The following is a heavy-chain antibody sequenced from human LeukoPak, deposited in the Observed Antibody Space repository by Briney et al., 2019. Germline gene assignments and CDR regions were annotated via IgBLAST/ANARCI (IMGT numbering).Heavy chain of an antibody. CDR1: GGSISSRTYY. Sequence: SETLSLTCTVSGGSISSRTYYWGWIRQPPGKGLEGIGSISYSGNTYYNPSLKSRVTISVDTSKNQFSLKPNSVSAADTAVYYCARQGGCSGGSCLTDFEYWGQGTLVTVSS. V-gene: IGHV4-39*01. D-gene: IGHD2-15*01. CDR2: ISYSGNT. J-gene: IGHJ4*02. CDR3: ARQGGCSGGSCLTDFEY.